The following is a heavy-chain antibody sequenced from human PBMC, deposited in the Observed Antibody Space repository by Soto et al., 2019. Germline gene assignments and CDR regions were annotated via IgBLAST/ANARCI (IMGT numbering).Heavy chain of an antibody. J-gene: IGHJ3*02. V-gene: IGHV3-33*08. CDR2: ISYNGNNE. Sequence: GGSLRLSCAAFGFTFSNYAIHWVRHAPGKGLEWLALISYNGNNEYYADSMNGRFTNSRDNSKNTLDLQMNSLTAEDTALYYCVRERGPFDAFDIWGQGTMVTVSS. CDR3: VRERGPFDAFDI. CDR1: GFTFSNYA.